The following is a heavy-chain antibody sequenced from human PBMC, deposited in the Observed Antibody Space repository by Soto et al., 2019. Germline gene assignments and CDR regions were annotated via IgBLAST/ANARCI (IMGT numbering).Heavy chain of an antibody. Sequence: EVQLVESGGGSVHPGGSLRLACAASGFRFSDYSMNWVRQAPGKGLEWVSYITSSGDSIYYSDSVKGRFTVSGDNAKNSLFLQMNCLRDEDTAVYYCARLPKGSMVTSWGQGTLVTVSS. D-gene: IGHD2-21*02. V-gene: IGHV3-48*02. CDR1: GFRFSDYS. CDR3: ARLPKGSMVTS. CDR2: ITSSGDSI. J-gene: IGHJ4*02.